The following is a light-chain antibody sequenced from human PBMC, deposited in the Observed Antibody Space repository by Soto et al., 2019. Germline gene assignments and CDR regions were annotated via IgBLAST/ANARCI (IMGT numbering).Light chain of an antibody. Sequence: EIVLTQSPATLSLSPGERATLSCRASPTARSYLAWYQQKPGQAPRLLIYDVSNRATGVTARFSGSGSETDFSLTISSLEPADFAVYYCQQRSNWPLTFGGGTSVEIK. CDR3: QQRSNWPLT. V-gene: IGKV3-11*01. CDR2: DVS. CDR1: PTARSY. J-gene: IGKJ4*01.